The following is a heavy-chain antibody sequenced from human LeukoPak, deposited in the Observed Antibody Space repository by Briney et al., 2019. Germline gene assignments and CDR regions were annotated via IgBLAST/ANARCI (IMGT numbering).Heavy chain of an antibody. CDR3: ARRGYSNGSFDS. Sequence: KTSETLSLTCTVSGGSISSGDYYWSWIRQPPGKGLEWIGYIYYSGSTYYNPSLKSRVTISVDTSKNQFSLKLSSVTAADTAVYYCARRGYSNGSFDSWGQGTLVTVSS. CDR2: IYYSGST. V-gene: IGHV4-30-4*08. CDR1: GGSISSGDYY. D-gene: IGHD6-19*01. J-gene: IGHJ4*02.